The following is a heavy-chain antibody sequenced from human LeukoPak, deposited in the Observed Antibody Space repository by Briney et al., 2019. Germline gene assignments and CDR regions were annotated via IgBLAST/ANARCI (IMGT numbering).Heavy chain of an antibody. Sequence: SQTLSLTCAISGDSVSSSSTTWDWIRQSPSRGLEWLGRTYYRSKWYNDYAVSVKGRISINADTSNNQFSLQLNSVTPEDTAVYYCTRFYWNGLNFFDPWGQGTPVTVSS. CDR3: TRFYWNGLNFFDP. D-gene: IGHD2/OR15-2a*01. J-gene: IGHJ5*02. CDR1: GDSVSSSSTT. CDR2: TYYRSKWYN. V-gene: IGHV6-1*01.